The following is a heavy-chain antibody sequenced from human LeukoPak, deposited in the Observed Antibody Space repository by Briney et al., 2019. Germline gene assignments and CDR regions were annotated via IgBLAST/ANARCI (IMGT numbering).Heavy chain of an antibody. CDR3: ARTTLFDY. D-gene: IGHD1-26*01. CDR2: ISSSSTTI. Sequence: GGSLRLSCAASGFTFSSYEMNWVRQAPGKGLEWVSYISSSSTTIHYADSVKGRFTISRDNAKNSLYLQMNSLRAEDTAVYYCARTTLFDYWGQGTLVTVSS. J-gene: IGHJ4*02. V-gene: IGHV3-48*01. CDR1: GFTFSSYE.